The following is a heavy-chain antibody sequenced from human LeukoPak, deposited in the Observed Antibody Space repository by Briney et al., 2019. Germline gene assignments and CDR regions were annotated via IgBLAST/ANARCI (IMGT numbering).Heavy chain of an antibody. J-gene: IGHJ4*02. CDR1: GFIFSNSW. Sequence: PGGSLRLSRAASGFIFSNSWMTWVRQAPGKGLEWVASVSHDGGNRQYAESIKGRLTISRDNVKNSLYLEINSLRADDTAMYYCAKDDSNNYYEYWGQGTLVTVSA. V-gene: IGHV3-7*01. CDR2: VSHDGGNR. CDR3: AKDDSNNYYEY. D-gene: IGHD2-15*01.